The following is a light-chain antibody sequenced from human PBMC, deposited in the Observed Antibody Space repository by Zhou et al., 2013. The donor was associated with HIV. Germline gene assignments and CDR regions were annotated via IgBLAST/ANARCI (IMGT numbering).Light chain of an antibody. CDR3: QQYDSSPWT. J-gene: IGKJ1*01. CDR1: QSVASNY. V-gene: IGKV3-20*01. Sequence: EIVLTQSPGTLSLSPGESATLSCRASQSVASNYLAWYRHKPGQSPRLLIYGASNRATDIPDRFSGSGSGTDFTLTISRLEPEDFAVYYCQQYDSSPWTFGQGTKVEIK. CDR2: GAS.